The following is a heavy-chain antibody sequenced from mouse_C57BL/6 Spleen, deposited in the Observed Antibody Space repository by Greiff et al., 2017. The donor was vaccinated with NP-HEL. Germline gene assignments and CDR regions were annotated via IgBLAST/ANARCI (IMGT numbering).Heavy chain of an antibody. CDR1: GFTFSSYA. CDR3: TREGEDGSSYY. CDR2: ISSGGDYI. V-gene: IGHV5-9-1*02. J-gene: IGHJ3*01. Sequence: VKLMESGEGLVKPGGSLKLSCAASGFTFSSYAMSWVRQTPEKRLEWVAYISSGGDYIYYADTVKGRFTISRDNARNTLYLQMSSLKAEDTAMYYCTREGEDGSSYYWGQGTLVTVSA. D-gene: IGHD1-1*01.